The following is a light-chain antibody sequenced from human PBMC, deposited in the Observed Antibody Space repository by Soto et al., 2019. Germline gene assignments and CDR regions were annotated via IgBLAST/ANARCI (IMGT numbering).Light chain of an antibody. CDR3: QQYGSSPWT. Sequence: EIVLTQSPGTLSLSPGERATLSCRASQSVSSSLLAWYQQKPGQAPRLLICGASSRATGIPDRFSGSGSGTDFTLTISRLEPEDFAVYYCQQYGSSPWTFGQGTKVEIK. CDR1: QSVSSSL. V-gene: IGKV3-20*01. J-gene: IGKJ1*01. CDR2: GAS.